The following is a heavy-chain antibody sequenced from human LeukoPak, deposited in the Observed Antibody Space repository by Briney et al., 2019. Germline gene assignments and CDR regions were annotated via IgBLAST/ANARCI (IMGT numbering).Heavy chain of an antibody. CDR2: IWYDGSNK. CDR3: ARDQQDIVVVPAAISGVRRNYGMDV. V-gene: IGHV3-33*01. Sequence: GGSLRLSCAASGFTFSSYVMHWVRQAPGKGLEWVAVIWYDGSNKYYADSVKGRFTISRDNSKNTLYLQMNSLRAEDTAVYYCARDQQDIVVVPAAISGVRRNYGMDVWGQGTTVTVSS. D-gene: IGHD2-2*01. J-gene: IGHJ6*02. CDR1: GFTFSSYV.